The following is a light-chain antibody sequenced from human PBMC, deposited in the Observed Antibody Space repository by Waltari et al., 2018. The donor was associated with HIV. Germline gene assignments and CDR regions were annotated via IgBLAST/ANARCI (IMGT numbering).Light chain of an antibody. J-gene: IGLJ3*02. Sequence: QSALTQPRSVYGSPGQSVTISCTGTSSDIGDYNYVSWYQQHPGKAPKLMIYDVTKRPSGVPDRFSGSKSGNTVSLTISGLQAEDEAAYYCCSFAGSYTLVFGGGTKLTVL. CDR1: SSDIGDYNY. CDR3: CSFAGSYTLV. V-gene: IGLV2-11*01. CDR2: DVT.